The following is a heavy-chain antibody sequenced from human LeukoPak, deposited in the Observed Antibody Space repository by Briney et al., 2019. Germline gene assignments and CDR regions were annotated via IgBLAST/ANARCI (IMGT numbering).Heavy chain of an antibody. Sequence: GGSLRLSCAASGFTVSSNYMSWVRQAPGKGLEWVSVIYSGGSTYYADSVKGRFTISRDNSKNTLYLQMNSLRAEDTAVYYCASPGYCSSTSCYDREGYYGMDVWGQGTTVTVSS. CDR1: GFTVSSNY. CDR3: ASPGYCSSTSCYDREGYYGMDV. V-gene: IGHV3-53*01. D-gene: IGHD2-2*01. CDR2: IYSGGST. J-gene: IGHJ6*02.